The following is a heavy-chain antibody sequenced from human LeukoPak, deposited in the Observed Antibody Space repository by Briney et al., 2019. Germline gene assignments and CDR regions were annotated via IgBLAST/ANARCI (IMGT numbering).Heavy chain of an antibody. D-gene: IGHD2-15*01. V-gene: IGHV3-7*03. CDR2: INQDGSEK. CDR1: GFTFRSYW. J-gene: IGHJ6*03. Sequence: PGGSLRLSCVASGFTFRSYWMSWVRQAPGKGLEWVANINQDGSEKYDVDSAKGRFTISRDNAKNSLYLQMNSLRAEDTAVYYCATPPCSGGSCYPSYYYYYMDVWGKGTTVTVSS. CDR3: ATPPCSGGSCYPSYYYYYMDV.